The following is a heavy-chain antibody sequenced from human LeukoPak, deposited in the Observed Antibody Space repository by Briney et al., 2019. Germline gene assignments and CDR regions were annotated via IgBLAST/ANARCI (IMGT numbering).Heavy chain of an antibody. J-gene: IGHJ4*02. D-gene: IGHD2-2*01. CDR2: IYYSGST. Sequence: PSETLSLTCAVYGGSFSSYYWSWIRQPPGKGLEWIGYIYYSGSTNYNPSLKSRVTISVDKSKNQFSLKLSSVTAADTAVYYCAGTRDPPGLFDYWGQGTLVTVSS. CDR1: GGSFSSYY. V-gene: IGHV4-59*01. CDR3: AGTRDPPGLFDY.